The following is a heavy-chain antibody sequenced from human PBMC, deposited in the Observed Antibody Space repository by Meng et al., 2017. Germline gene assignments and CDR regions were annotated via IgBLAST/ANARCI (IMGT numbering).Heavy chain of an antibody. CDR3: VKIEYYYDSSGHPLY. J-gene: IGHJ4*02. V-gene: IGHV3-23*01. Sequence: QVLGSGGDLVRPGGPLKLSCASSGFTFTTYAMSWVRQAPGKGLEWVSAISGSGVITYYADSVRGRFTISRDDSKNTLYLQMSSLRAEDTAVYYCVKIEYYYDSSGHPLYWGQGTLVTVSS. CDR1: GFTFTTYA. CDR2: ISGSGVIT. D-gene: IGHD3-22*01.